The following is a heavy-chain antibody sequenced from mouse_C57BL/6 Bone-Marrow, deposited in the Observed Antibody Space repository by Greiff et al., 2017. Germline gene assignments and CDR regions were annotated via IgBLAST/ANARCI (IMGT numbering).Heavy chain of an antibody. V-gene: IGHV1-82*01. D-gene: IGHD2-1*01. Sequence: QVQLQQSGPELVKPGASVKISCKASGYAFSSSWMNWVKQRPGKGLEWLGRIYPGDGDTNYNGKFKGKATLTADKSSSTAYMQLSSLTSEDSAVYFCARFDYGKNPLLAMDYWGQGTSVTVSS. CDR2: IYPGDGDT. J-gene: IGHJ4*01. CDR1: GYAFSSSW. CDR3: ARFDYGKNPLLAMDY.